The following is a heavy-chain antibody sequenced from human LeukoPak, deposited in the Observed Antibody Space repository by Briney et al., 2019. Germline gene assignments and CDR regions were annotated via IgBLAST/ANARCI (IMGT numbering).Heavy chain of an antibody. D-gene: IGHD3-10*01. V-gene: IGHV3-74*01. J-gene: IGHJ4*02. CDR1: GFSFSNYW. CDR2: INSDGSST. Sequence: PGGSLRLSCAASGFSFSNYWMHWVRQAPGKGLVWVSRINSDGSSTSYADSVKGRFTISRDNAKNTLYLQMNSLRAEDTAVYYCARGQDVSWFGELLFYWGQGTLVTVSS. CDR3: ARGQDVSWFGELLFY.